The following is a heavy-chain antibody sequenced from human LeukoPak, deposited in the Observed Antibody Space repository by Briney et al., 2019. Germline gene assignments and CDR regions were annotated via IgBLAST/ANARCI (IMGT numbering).Heavy chain of an antibody. CDR2: INSDGSIT. V-gene: IGHV3-74*01. J-gene: IGHJ6*02. Sequence: GGSLRLSCAASGFTFTTYWMHWVRQAPGKGLVWVSHINSDGSITSYADSVKGRFTISRDNAKNTLYLQMNSLRAEDTAVYYCARPYYDFWSGYLAVYGMDVWGQGTTVTVSS. D-gene: IGHD3-3*01. CDR1: GFTFTTYW. CDR3: ARPYYDFWSGYLAVYGMDV.